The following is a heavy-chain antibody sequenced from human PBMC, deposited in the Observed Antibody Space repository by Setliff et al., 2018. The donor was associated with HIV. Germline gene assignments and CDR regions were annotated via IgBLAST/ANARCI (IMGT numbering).Heavy chain of an antibody. D-gene: IGHD2-2*01. J-gene: IGHJ4*01. CDR2: LHSLGSSRVSDTP. V-gene: IGHV4-4*08. Sequence: SETLSLTCSVSSGSMTGHYWTWVRQPPGKGLEWIGYLHSLGSSRVSDTPNYSPSLKSRITISLDTSKRQFSLTMTSVTAADTAVYYCARGLSSQTYWGTRPLGFDYWGQGSLVTVSS. CDR3: ARGLSSQTYWGTRPLGFDY. CDR1: SGSMTGHY.